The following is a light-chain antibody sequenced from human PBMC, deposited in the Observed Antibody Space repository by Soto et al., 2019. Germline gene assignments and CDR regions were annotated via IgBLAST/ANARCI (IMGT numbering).Light chain of an antibody. Sequence: DIQMTQSPSSLSASVGDRVTITCRASQGISNYLAWYQQKPGKVPKLLIYSASTLQSGVPSRFSGSGSGTDFTLTISSLEPEDVETHYCQHYNNAPYTFGQGTKVDI. J-gene: IGKJ2*01. CDR3: QHYNNAPYT. CDR1: QGISNY. V-gene: IGKV1-27*01. CDR2: SAS.